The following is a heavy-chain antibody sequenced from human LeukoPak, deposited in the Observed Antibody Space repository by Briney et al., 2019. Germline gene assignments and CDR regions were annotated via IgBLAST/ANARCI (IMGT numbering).Heavy chain of an antibody. CDR3: ARVGGYSYGYTFDY. J-gene: IGHJ4*02. CDR2: INPNSGGT. V-gene: IGHV1-2*02. CDR1: GYTFTCYY. D-gene: IGHD5-18*01. Sequence: ASVKVCCKASGYTFTCYYMHWVRQAPGQGREWMGGINPNSGGTNYAQKFQGRVTMTRDTSISTAYMELSRLRSDYTAVYYCARVGGYSYGYTFDYWGQGTLVTVSS.